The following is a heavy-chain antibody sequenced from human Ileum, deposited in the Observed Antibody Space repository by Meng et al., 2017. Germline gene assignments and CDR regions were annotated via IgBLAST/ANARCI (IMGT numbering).Heavy chain of an antibody. J-gene: IGHJ4*02. CDR1: GGSVSSGSYY. CDR3: ARSSTSPASYFFDY. D-gene: IGHD6-6*01. V-gene: IGHV4-61*01. CDR2: IYYSGST. Sequence: QVPVQERGPSILRPSETLSLACTVSGGSVSSGSYYWSWIRQPPGKGLEWIGHIYYSGSTNYNPSLKSRVTISVDMSKNQFSLKLNSVTAADTAIYFCARSSTSPASYFFDYWGQGTLVTVSS.